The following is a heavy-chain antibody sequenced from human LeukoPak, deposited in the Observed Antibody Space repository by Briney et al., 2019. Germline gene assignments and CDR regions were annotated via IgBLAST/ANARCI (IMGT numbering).Heavy chain of an antibody. D-gene: IGHD1-1*01. CDR1: GFPFSSYS. CDR3: VRVKGTYFDF. J-gene: IGHJ4*02. V-gene: IGHV3-48*01. Sequence: GGSLRLSCAASGFPFSSYSMNWVHQAPGKGLEWVSYISASGSNIYYLDSVKGRFTVSRDNAMNSLFLQMDRPRAEDTAVYYCVRVKGTYFDFWGQGTLVTVSS. CDR2: ISASGSNI.